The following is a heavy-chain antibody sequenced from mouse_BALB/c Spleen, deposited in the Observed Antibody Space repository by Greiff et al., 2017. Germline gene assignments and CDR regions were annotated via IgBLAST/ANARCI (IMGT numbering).Heavy chain of an antibody. Sequence: EVQLQQSGAELVKPGASVKLSCTASGFTITDTYMHWVKQRPEQGLEWIGRIDPANGNTKYDPKFQGKATITADTSSNTAYLQLSSLTSEDTAVYYCAPYGNYAMDYWGQGTSVTVSS. CDR1: GFTITDTY. J-gene: IGHJ4*01. CDR3: APYGNYAMDY. D-gene: IGHD2-1*01. CDR2: IDPANGNT. V-gene: IGHV14-3*02.